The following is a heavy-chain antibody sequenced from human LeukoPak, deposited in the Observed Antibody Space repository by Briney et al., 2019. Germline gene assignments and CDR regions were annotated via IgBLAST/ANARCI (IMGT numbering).Heavy chain of an antibody. Sequence: PSETLSLTCAVYGGSFSGYYWSWIRQPPGKGLEWIGEINHSGSTNYNPSLKSRVTISVDTSKNQFSLKLSSVTAADTAVYYCARGGRSSWYYYYGMDVWGQGTTVTVSS. J-gene: IGHJ6*02. D-gene: IGHD6-13*01. CDR2: INHSGST. CDR3: ARGGRSSWYYYYGMDV. V-gene: IGHV4-34*01. CDR1: GGSFSGYY.